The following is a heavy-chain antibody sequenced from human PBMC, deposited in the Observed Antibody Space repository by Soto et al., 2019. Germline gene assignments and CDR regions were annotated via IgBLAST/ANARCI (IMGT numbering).Heavy chain of an antibody. Sequence: LRLSSAASGFAFSNYSMHWVRQAPGKGLEWVSSISTSIDATYYADSVKGRFTISRDDSKNTLYLQMNSLRADDSAVYYWAKDRTVAARNFDYWGQGTQVTVPS. J-gene: IGHJ4*02. CDR2: ISTSIDAT. V-gene: IGHV3-23*01. CDR3: AKDRTVAARNFDY. D-gene: IGHD6-6*01. CDR1: GFAFSNYS.